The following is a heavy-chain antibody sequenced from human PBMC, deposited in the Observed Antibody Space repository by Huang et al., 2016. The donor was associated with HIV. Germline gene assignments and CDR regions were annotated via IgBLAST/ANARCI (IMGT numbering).Heavy chain of an antibody. CDR1: GYSFSSYC. D-gene: IGHD3-10*01. J-gene: IGHJ3*02. V-gene: IGHV5-51*03. CDR3: ARPQRPWFGELSGTYDGFDI. Sequence: EVQLVQSGAEVKKPGESLKISCKVSGYSFSSYCIAWVRQMPGKGLEWIGIILPGYSEIRDSPSFQGRVTFSADKSIGTAYLQCSSLRASDTAMYYCARPQRPWFGELSGTYDGFDIWGQGTMVTVSS. CDR2: ILPGYSEI.